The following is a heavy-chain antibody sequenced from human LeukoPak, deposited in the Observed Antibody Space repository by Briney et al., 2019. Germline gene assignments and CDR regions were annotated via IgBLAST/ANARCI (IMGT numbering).Heavy chain of an antibody. CDR1: GFTFSSYW. J-gene: IGHJ4*02. D-gene: IGHD5-12*01. Sequence: QPGGSLRLSCAASGFTFSSYWMHWVRQAPGKGLVWISGINTDGSTTSYADSVKGRFTISRDNANNTLYLQMNSLRAEDTAVYYCARGETGSSGYDWVYWGQGTPVTVSS. CDR3: ARGETGSSGYDWVY. CDR2: INTDGSTT. V-gene: IGHV3-74*01.